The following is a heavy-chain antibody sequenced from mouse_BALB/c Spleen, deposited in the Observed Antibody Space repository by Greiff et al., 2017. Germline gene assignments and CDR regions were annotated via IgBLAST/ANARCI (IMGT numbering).Heavy chain of an antibody. CDR1: GFTFSSYG. CDR3: AREGLLRDRVSRYFDV. CDR2: INSNGGST. V-gene: IGHV5-6-3*01. Sequence: EVKLMESGGGLVQPGGSLKLSCAASGFTFSSYGMSWVRQTPDKRLELVATINSNGGSTYYPDSVKGRFTISGDNAKNTLYLQMSSLKSEDTAMYYCAREGLLRDRVSRYFDVWGAGTTVTVSS. J-gene: IGHJ1*01. D-gene: IGHD1-1*01.